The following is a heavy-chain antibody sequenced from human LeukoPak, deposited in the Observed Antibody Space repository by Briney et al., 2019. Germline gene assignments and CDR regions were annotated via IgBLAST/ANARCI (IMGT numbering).Heavy chain of an antibody. D-gene: IGHD6-19*01. CDR1: GLTFCSYW. Sequence: PGGSLSLFCAASGLTFCSYWMSWVREVPGKGWEWVAKIKQDGSEKYYVDSVKGRFTISRDNAETSVYLQMNSLRADDTAMYFCTGGIGWLCDTWGQGTLVTVSS. V-gene: IGHV3-7*01. J-gene: IGHJ5*02. CDR2: IKQDGSEK. CDR3: TGGIGWLCDT.